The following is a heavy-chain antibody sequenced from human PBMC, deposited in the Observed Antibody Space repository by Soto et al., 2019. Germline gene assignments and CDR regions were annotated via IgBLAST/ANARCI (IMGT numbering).Heavy chain of an antibody. V-gene: IGHV4-34*01. CDR1: GGSFSGYY. J-gene: IGHJ6*02. CDR3: AREVGDFWSGYYGNYYYYGMDV. Sequence: PSETLSLTCAVYGGSFSGYYWSWIRQPPGKGLEWIGEINHSGSTNYNPSLKSRVTISVDTSKNQFSLKLSSVTAADTAVYYCAREVGDFWSGYYGNYYYYGMDVWGQGTTVTVSS. D-gene: IGHD3-3*01. CDR2: INHSGST.